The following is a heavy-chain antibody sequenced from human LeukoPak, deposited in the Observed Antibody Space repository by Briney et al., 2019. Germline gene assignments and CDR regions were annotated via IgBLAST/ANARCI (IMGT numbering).Heavy chain of an antibody. J-gene: IGHJ5*02. Sequence: ASVKASCKASGYTFTSSGISWVRRAHGQGLEWMGWVSTYSGSTNYAQKFQGRVTMTRDTSTNTAYMELKNLRPDDTAIYYCARDLGYCSFGFGLGNCNRKWFDPWGQGTLVSVSS. CDR1: GYTFTSSG. D-gene: IGHD2-2*03. CDR3: ARDLGYCSFGFGLGNCNRKWFDP. CDR2: VSTYSGST. V-gene: IGHV1-18*01.